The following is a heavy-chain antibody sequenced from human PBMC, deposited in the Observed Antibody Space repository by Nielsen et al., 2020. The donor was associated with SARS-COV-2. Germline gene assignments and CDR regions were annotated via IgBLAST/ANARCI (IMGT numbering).Heavy chain of an antibody. V-gene: IGHV3-74*01. Sequence: GESLKISCAASGFTFSSYWMHWVRQAPGKGLVWVPRINSDGSSTSYADSVKGRFTISRDNAKNTLYLQMNSLRAEDTAVYYCAREDSSGWYKWFDPWGQGTLVTVSS. CDR1: GFTFSSYW. D-gene: IGHD6-19*01. J-gene: IGHJ5*02. CDR2: INSDGSST. CDR3: AREDSSGWYKWFDP.